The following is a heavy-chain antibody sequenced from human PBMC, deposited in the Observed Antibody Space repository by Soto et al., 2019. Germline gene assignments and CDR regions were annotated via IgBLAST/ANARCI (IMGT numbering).Heavy chain of an antibody. CDR3: ARGSSAWEAFDL. CDR2: VSNSGTYI. Sequence: EVQLVESGGGLVKPGGSLRLSCAASGFSFSTYTMNWVRQAPGQGLEWVSSVSNSGTYIFYSESLKGRFTISRDNAKNSLYLQMNSLRAEDTAMYYCARGSSAWEAFDLWGLGTYVTVCS. D-gene: IGHD1-26*01. V-gene: IGHV3-21*01. CDR1: GFSFSTYT. J-gene: IGHJ3*01.